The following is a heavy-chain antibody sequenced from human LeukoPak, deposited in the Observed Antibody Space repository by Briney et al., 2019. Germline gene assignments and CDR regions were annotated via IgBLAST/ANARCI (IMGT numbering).Heavy chain of an antibody. CDR2: INHSGST. CDR1: GGSFSGYY. J-gene: IGHJ3*02. CDR3: ARHVGYNWIGDAFDI. Sequence: SETLSLTCAVYGGSFSGYYWTWIRQPPGKGLEWIGEINHSGSTTYKPSLKSRVTISVDTSKNQFSLKLSSVTAADTAVYYCARHVGYNWIGDAFDIWGQGTMVTVSS. V-gene: IGHV4-34*01. D-gene: IGHD1-20*01.